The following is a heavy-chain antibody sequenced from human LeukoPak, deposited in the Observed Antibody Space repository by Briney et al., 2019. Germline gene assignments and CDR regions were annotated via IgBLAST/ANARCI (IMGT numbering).Heavy chain of an antibody. V-gene: IGHV5-51*01. CDR2: IYHGDSET. CDR3: ARRGDTVRYMDV. CDR1: GYTFTNYW. D-gene: IGHD3-10*01. Sequence: GESLKISCKGSGYTFTNYWIAWVRQMPGKGLEWMGIIYHGDSETRYSPSFQGQVTFSADRSLSTAYLQWSSLKASDTAMYYCARRGDTVRYMDVWGKGTTVTVSS. J-gene: IGHJ6*03.